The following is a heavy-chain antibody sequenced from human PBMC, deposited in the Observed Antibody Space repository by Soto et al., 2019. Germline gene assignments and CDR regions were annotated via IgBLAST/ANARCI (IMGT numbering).Heavy chain of an antibody. V-gene: IGHV1-46*01. CDR1: GYTFTSYY. D-gene: IGHD3-3*01. J-gene: IGHJ6*02. Sequence: GASVKVSCKASGYTFTSYYMHWVRQAPGQGLEWMGIINPSGGSTSYAQKFQGRVTMTRDTSTSTVYMELSSLRSEDTAVYYCARVGYDFWSGYDSYYYGMDVRGQGTTVTVSS. CDR3: ARVGYDFWSGYDSYYYGMDV. CDR2: INPSGGST.